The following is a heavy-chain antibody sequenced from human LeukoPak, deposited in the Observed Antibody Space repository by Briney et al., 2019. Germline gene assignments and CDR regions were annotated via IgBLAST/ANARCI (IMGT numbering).Heavy chain of an antibody. V-gene: IGHV3-48*04. CDR2: ISSSSSTI. J-gene: IGHJ6*02. D-gene: IGHD6-6*01. CDR1: GFTFSSYS. Sequence: GGSLGLSCAASGFTFSSYSMNWVRQAPGKGLEWVSYISSSSSTIYYADSVKGRFTISRDNAKNSLYLQMNSLRAEDTAVYYCARAPTSSYYYYGMDVWGQGTTVTVSS. CDR3: ARAPTSSYYYYGMDV.